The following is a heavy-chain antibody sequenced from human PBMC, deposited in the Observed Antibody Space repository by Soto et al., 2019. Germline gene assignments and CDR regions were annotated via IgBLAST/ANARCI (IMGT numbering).Heavy chain of an antibody. CDR2: ISGSGGST. V-gene: IGHV3-23*01. CDR1: GCTFSSYA. J-gene: IGHJ6*02. CDR3: AKDEVGAGYYDYDGMDV. D-gene: IGHD1-26*01. Sequence: EVQLLESGGGLVQPGGSLRLSCAASGCTFSSYAMSWVRQAPGKGLEWVSAISGSGGSTYYADSVKGRFTISRDNSKNTLYLQMNSMRAEDTAVYYCAKDEVGAGYYDYDGMDVWGQGTTVTVSS.